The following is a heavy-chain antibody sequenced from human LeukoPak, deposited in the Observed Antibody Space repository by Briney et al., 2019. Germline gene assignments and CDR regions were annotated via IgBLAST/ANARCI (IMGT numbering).Heavy chain of an antibody. V-gene: IGHV3-7*01. CDR3: ARPRGCGSARCNNFDY. CDR2: MSEDGNEI. D-gene: IGHD2-15*01. CDR1: GFIFSDFS. Sequence: GGSQRLSCTVSGFIFSDFSMSWVRQAPGKGLEWVAKMSEDGNEIFYVDSVKGRFTISRDNTKKSLYLQLNSLRPEDSAVYYCARPRGCGSARCNNFDYWGQGTLVTVSS. J-gene: IGHJ4*02.